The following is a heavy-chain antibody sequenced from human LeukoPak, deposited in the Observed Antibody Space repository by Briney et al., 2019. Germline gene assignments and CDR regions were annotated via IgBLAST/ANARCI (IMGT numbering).Heavy chain of an antibody. CDR1: GFTFGDYA. CDR2: IRSKAYGGTT. J-gene: IGHJ4*02. Sequence: GGSLRLSCTASGFTFGDYAMSWVRQAPGKGLEWVGFIRSKAYGGTTEYAASVKGRFTISRDDSKSIAYLQMNSLKTEDTAVYYCTRAALMDHDILTGYYPYYFDYWGQGTLVTVSS. CDR3: TRAALMDHDILTGYYPYYFDY. V-gene: IGHV3-49*04. D-gene: IGHD3-9*01.